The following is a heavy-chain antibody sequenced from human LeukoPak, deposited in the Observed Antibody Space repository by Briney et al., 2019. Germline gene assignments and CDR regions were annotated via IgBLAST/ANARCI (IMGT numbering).Heavy chain of an antibody. CDR3: AREGATRSYYYYMDV. V-gene: IGHV4-59*01. D-gene: IGHD5-12*01. CDR2: IYYSGST. J-gene: IGHJ6*03. CDR1: GGAISSYY. Sequence: PSETLSLTGKVPGGAISSYYWSWSRQPPGKGLEGMGYIYYSGSTNYNPSLKSRVTMSVDTSKNQFSLKVSSATAADTAVYYCAREGATRSYYYYMDVWGKGITVTVSS.